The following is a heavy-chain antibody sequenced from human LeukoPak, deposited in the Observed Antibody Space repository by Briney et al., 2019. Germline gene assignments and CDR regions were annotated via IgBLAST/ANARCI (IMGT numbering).Heavy chain of an antibody. CDR1: EGSISHYF. CDR2: IYYSGST. V-gene: IGHV4-59*01. D-gene: IGHD3-16*01. CDR3: ARTPGYDYVWQTFYFDY. J-gene: IGHJ4*02. Sequence: PSETLSLTCTVSEGSISHYFWNWIRQPPGKGLEWIGYIYYSGSTNYNPSLKSRVTISADTSKNQFSLKLSSVTAADTAVYYCARTPGYDYVWQTFYFDYWGQGTLVTVSS.